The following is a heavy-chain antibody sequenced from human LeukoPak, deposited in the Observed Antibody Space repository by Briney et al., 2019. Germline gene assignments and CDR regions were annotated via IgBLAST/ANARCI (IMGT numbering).Heavy chain of an antibody. CDR2: INPNSGGT. Sequence: GASVKVSCKASGYTFTGYYMHWVRQAPGQGLEWMGWINPNSGGTNYAQKFQGRVTMTRDTSISTAYMELSRLRSDDTAVYYCARDLCSGSTSCYPANWFDPWGQGTLVTVSS. J-gene: IGHJ5*02. CDR1: GYTFTGYY. V-gene: IGHV1-2*02. D-gene: IGHD2-2*01. CDR3: ARDLCSGSTSCYPANWFDP.